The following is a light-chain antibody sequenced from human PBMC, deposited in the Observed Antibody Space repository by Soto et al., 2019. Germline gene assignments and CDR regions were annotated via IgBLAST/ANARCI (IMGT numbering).Light chain of an antibody. CDR3: QQYGSSPRT. V-gene: IGKV3-20*01. J-gene: IGKJ1*01. Sequence: EIVLTQFPGTLSLSPGERATLSCRASHIINSRYLAWYQQKPGQAPRLLMYDASTRATGIPDRFSGNGSGTDFTLTISRLEPEDFAVYYCQQYGSSPRTFGQGTKVEI. CDR2: DAS. CDR1: HIINSRY.